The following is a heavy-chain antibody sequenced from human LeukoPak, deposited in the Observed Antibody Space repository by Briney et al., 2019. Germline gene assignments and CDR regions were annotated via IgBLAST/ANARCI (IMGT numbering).Heavy chain of an antibody. Sequence: KTGGSLRLSCAASGFTFSSYSMNWVRQAPGKGLEWASSISSGSTYIFYADSLKGRFTVSRDNSKNSLYLQMNSLRAEDTAVYFCARVHYYDIKYFDYWGQGALVTVSS. CDR2: ISSGSTYI. D-gene: IGHD3-22*01. CDR3: ARVHYYDIKYFDY. J-gene: IGHJ4*02. CDR1: GFTFSSYS. V-gene: IGHV3-21*01.